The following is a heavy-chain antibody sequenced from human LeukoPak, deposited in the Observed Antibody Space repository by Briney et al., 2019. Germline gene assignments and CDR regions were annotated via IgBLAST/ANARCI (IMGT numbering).Heavy chain of an antibody. CDR3: ARSSKFYYYDSSGYYYLGY. D-gene: IGHD3-22*01. J-gene: IGHJ4*02. V-gene: IGHV3-30-3*01. Sequence: GGSVRLSRAASGFTFSSYAIHWVRLAAGKGLEWVAVISYDGSNKYYADSVKGRFTISRDNSKKTLYLQMNSLRAEDTAVYYCARSSKFYYYDSSGYYYLGYWGQGTLVTVSS. CDR2: ISYDGSNK. CDR1: GFTFSSYA.